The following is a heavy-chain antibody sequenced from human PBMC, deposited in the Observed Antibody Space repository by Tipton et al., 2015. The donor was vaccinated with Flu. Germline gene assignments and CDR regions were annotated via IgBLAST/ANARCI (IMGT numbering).Heavy chain of an antibody. CDR3: VRQPYLGDYGGYFDY. J-gene: IGHJ4*02. Sequence: QLVQSGAEVKKPGESLKISCKGSGYSFTSYWIGWVRQMPGKGLEWMGIIYPGDSDTRYSPSFQGQVTISADKSISTAYLQSSSLKASDTAMYYCVRQPYLGDYGGYFDYWGQGTLVTVSS. CDR1: GYSFTSYW. V-gene: IGHV5-51*01. D-gene: IGHD4-17*01. CDR2: IYPGDSDT.